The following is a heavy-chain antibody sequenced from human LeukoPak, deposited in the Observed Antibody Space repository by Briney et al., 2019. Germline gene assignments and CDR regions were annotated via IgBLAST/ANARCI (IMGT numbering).Heavy chain of an antibody. CDR2: IYGSGGT. V-gene: IGHV4-4*07. J-gene: IGHJ3*02. CDR3: ARGPPDILDALDI. D-gene: IGHD3-9*01. CDR1: GGSISSYY. Sequence: SETLSLTCTVSGGSISSYYWSWIRQSAGKGLEWIGRIYGSGGTNYNPSLKSRVTMSVDTSKNQFSLKLSSVTAADTAVYYCARGPPDILDALDIWGQGTMVTVSS.